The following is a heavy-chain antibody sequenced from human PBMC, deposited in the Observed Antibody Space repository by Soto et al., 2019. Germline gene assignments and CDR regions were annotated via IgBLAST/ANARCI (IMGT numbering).Heavy chain of an antibody. CDR1: GYTFSNYG. J-gene: IGHJ5*02. Sequence: QVQLVQSGGEVKRPGASVKVSCKTSGYTFSNYGITWVRQAPGQPLEWLGWISLYSDGTNYAQKLQGRVSMTTDTSTTTAYMELRSLRSDDRAVYYCARVVPGAEAWFGPWGQGTLVTVSS. CDR3: ARVVPGAEAWFGP. CDR2: ISLYSDGT. V-gene: IGHV1-18*01. D-gene: IGHD2-2*01.